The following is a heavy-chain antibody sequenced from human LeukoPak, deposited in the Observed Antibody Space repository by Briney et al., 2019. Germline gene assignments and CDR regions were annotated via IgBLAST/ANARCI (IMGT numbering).Heavy chain of an antibody. Sequence: ASVKVSCKASGYTFTSYDINWVRQATGQGLEWMGWMNPNSGNTGYAQKFQGRVTMTRNTSISTAYMELSSLRSEDTAVYYCARRDGPYSYDSSGYFDYWGQGTLVTVSS. CDR1: GYTFTSYD. CDR3: ARRDGPYSYDSSGYFDY. CDR2: MNPNSGNT. V-gene: IGHV1-8*01. J-gene: IGHJ4*02. D-gene: IGHD3-22*01.